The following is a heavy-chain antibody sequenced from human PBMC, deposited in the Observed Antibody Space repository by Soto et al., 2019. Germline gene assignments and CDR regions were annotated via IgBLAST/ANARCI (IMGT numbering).Heavy chain of an antibody. J-gene: IGHJ4*02. CDR2: INQDGGQTY. CDR1: GFTFTTYW. V-gene: IGHV3-7*05. Sequence: EVQLVESGGGLVQPGGSLRLSCAASGFTFTTYWMAWVRQAPGAGLEWVANINQDGGQTYYYVDSVKGRFTISRDNAKNSLYLQMNSLIAEDTAIYYCARDHIAGSALHYWGQGTLVTVSS. CDR3: ARDHIAGSALHY. D-gene: IGHD2-21*01.